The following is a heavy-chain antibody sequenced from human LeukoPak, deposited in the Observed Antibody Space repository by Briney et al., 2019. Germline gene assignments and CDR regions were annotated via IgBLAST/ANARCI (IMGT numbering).Heavy chain of an antibody. CDR1: GFTFSSYG. V-gene: IGHV3-30*02. D-gene: IGHD6-19*01. Sequence: GGSLRLSCAASGFTFSSYGMHWVRQAPGKGLEWVAFIRYDGSNKYYADSVKGRFTISRDNSKNTLYLQMNSLRAEDTAVYYCAKDLAVAQSYCYYYYMDVWGKGTTVTISS. J-gene: IGHJ6*03. CDR3: AKDLAVAQSYCYYYYMDV. CDR2: IRYDGSNK.